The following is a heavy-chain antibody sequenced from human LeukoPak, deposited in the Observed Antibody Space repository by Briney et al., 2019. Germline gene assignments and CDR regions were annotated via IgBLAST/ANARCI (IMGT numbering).Heavy chain of an antibody. Sequence: AASVKVSCKVSGYTFTDYYMHWVQQAPGKGLEWMGLVDPEDGETIYAEKFQGRVTITADTSTDTAYMELSSLRSEDTAVYYCATAYYDSSGSAPRYWGQGTLVTVSS. CDR1: GYTFTDYY. CDR3: ATAYYDSSGSAPRY. J-gene: IGHJ4*02. V-gene: IGHV1-69-2*01. D-gene: IGHD3-22*01. CDR2: VDPEDGET.